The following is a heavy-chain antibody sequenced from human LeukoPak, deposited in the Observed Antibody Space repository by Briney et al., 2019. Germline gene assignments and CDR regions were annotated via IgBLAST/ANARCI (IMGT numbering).Heavy chain of an antibody. J-gene: IGHJ3*02. CDR1: GGSISSSNW. CDR2: IYHSGST. V-gene: IGHV4-4*02. D-gene: IGHD1-26*01. CDR3: AHGGIVGAKAAFDI. Sequence: SETLSLTCAVSGGSISSSNWWSWVRQPPGKGLEWIGEIYHSGSTNYNPSLKSRVTISVDKSKNQFSLKLSSVTAADTAVYYCAHGGIVGAKAAFDIWGQGTMVTVSS.